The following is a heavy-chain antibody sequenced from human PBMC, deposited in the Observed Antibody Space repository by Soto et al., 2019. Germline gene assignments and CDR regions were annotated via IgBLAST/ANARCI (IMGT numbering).Heavy chain of an antibody. CDR3: ARVARIAVAGTTAAFDI. CDR2: INAGNGNT. J-gene: IGHJ3*02. V-gene: IGHV1-3*01. CDR1: GGTFSSYA. Sequence: ASVKVSCKASGGTFSSYAISWVRQAPGQRLEWMGWINAGNGNTKYSQKFQGRVTITRDTSASTAYMELSSLRSEDTAVYYCARVARIAVAGTTAAFDIWGQGTMVTVSS. D-gene: IGHD6-19*01.